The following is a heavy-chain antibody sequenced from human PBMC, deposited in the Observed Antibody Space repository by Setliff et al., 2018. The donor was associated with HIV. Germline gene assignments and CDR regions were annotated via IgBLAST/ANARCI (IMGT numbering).Heavy chain of an antibody. CDR2: ISETAFFT. CDR1: GFTFSSYS. V-gene: IGHV3-30-3*02. D-gene: IGHD6-19*01. Sequence: PGGSLRLSCSASGFTFSSYSMHWIRQAPGKGPEWVAAISETAFFTHYLDSVKGRFTISRDNSKNTVYLQMNSLRAEDTAVYYCAKKVPGVGVAGPFDYWGQGTLVTVSS. J-gene: IGHJ4*02. CDR3: AKKVPGVGVAGPFDY.